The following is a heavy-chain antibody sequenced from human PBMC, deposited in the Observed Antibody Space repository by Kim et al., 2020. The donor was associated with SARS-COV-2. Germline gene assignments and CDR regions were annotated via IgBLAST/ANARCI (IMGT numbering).Heavy chain of an antibody. Sequence: SETLSLVCTVSGGSISSRSYYWGRVRQSPGKGLEWIGSPYSSEKTFYNPSLKSRVSISADPSKNQFSLIRSSVTAADTAVYYCAEALYNSASAYLYYGTDVWGQGTAVTVSS. CDR3: AEALYNSASAYLYYGTDV. CDR1: GGSISSRSYY. J-gene: IGHJ6*02. D-gene: IGHD1-20*01. CDR2: PYSSEKT. V-gene: IGHV4-39*01.